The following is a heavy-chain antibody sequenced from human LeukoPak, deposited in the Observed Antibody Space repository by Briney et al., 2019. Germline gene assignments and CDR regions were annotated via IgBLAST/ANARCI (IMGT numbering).Heavy chain of an antibody. D-gene: IGHD3-10*01. CDR1: GGSINNYY. CDR3: ARDSRDYGSGSYWDV. J-gene: IGHJ6*02. Sequence: PSETLSLTCTVSGGSINNYYWNWIRQPPGKGLEWIGYITGSIYFNGSTKYDPSLESRVTMSVDTSKNQFSLTLSSVTAADTAVYYCARDSRDYGSGSYWDVWGQGTTVTVSS. V-gene: IGHV4-59*01. CDR2: ITGSIYFNGST.